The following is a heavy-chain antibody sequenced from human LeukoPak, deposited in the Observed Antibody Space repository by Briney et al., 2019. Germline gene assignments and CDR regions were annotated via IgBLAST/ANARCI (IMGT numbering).Heavy chain of an antibody. J-gene: IGHJ4*02. CDR2: IYPSDSDT. CDR3: ARHKRSLPYDF. D-gene: IGHD3-3*01. V-gene: IGHV5-51*01. CDR1: GYSFTSNW. Sequence: GESLKISCKGSGYSFTSNWIGWVRQMPGKGLEWMGVIYPSDSDTRYSPSFQGQVTISADKSINTAYLQWSSLKASDTAMYYCARHKRSLPYDFWGQGTLVTVSS.